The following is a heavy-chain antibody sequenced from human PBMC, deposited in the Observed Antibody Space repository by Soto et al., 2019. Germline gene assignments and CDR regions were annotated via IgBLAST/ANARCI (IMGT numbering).Heavy chain of an antibody. CDR2: ISYDGSNK. CDR3: AKKGIVVVTDGQNDAFDI. Sequence: GGSLRLSCAASGFTFSSYGMHWVRQAPGKGLEWVAVISYDGSNKYYADSVKGRFTISRDNSKNTLYLQMNSLRAEDTAVYYCAKKGIVVVTDGQNDAFDIWGQGTMVTVSS. V-gene: IGHV3-30*18. CDR1: GFTFSSYG. J-gene: IGHJ3*02. D-gene: IGHD2-21*02.